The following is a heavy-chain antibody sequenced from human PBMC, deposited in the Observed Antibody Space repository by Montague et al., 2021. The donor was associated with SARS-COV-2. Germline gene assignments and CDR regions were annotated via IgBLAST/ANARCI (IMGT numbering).Heavy chain of an antibody. V-gene: IGHV4-59*08. CDR1: GGSISGYF. Sequence: SETLSLTCTVSGGSISGYFWSWIRQSPGKGLEWIGYIYYSGTTKYNPALKSRVAISLETSKNQFSLKLNSVTAADTAAYYCVATDYFASGNYDFWGQGTWVTVS. D-gene: IGHD5-24*01. CDR3: VATDYFASGNYDF. J-gene: IGHJ4*02. CDR2: IYYSGTT.